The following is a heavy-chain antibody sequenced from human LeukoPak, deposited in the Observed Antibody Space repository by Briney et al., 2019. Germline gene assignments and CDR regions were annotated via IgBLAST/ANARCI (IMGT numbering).Heavy chain of an antibody. J-gene: IGHJ4*02. CDR3: ASSPYDSSGYQVPGFFDY. CDR1: GGSISSGGYY. D-gene: IGHD3-22*01. CDR2: IYHSGST. V-gene: IGHV4-30-2*01. Sequence: SETLSLTCTVSGGSISSGGYYWSWIRQPPGKGLEWIGYIYHSGSTYYNPSLKGRVTISVDRSKNQFSLKLSSVTAADTAVYYCASSPYDSSGYQVPGFFDYWGQGTLVTVSS.